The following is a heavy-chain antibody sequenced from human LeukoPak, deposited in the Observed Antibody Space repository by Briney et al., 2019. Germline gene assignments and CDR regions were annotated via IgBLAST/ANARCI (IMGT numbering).Heavy chain of an antibody. CDR1: GFTFSNYA. CDR3: AKKWGVGTTTLDYFDY. CDR2: ISGSGGST. Sequence: GGSLRLSCAAPGFTFSNYAMSWVRQAPGKGLEWVSGISGSGGSTYYADSVKGRFTISRDNSKNTLYLQMNSLTDEDTAVYYCAKKWGVGTTTLDYFDYWGQGTLVTLSS. V-gene: IGHV3-23*01. J-gene: IGHJ4*02. D-gene: IGHD1-26*01.